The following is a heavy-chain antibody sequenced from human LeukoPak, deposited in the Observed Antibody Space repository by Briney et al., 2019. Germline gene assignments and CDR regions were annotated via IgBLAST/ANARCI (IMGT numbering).Heavy chain of an antibody. CDR3: ARVAQGDSSGWYIDY. CDR1: GFTFSSYS. V-gene: IGHV3-21*01. D-gene: IGHD6-19*01. CDR2: ISSSRSYI. Sequence: GGSLRLSCAASGFTFSSYSMNWVRQAPGKGLEWVSSISSSRSYIYYADSVKGRFTISRENATNSLYMQMNSLRAEDTAVYYCARVAQGDSSGWYIDYWGQGTLVTVSS. J-gene: IGHJ4*02.